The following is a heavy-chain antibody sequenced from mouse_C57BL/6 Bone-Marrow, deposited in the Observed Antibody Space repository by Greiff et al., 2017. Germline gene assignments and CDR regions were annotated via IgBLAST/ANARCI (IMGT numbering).Heavy chain of an antibody. CDR2: IYPSSGRT. D-gene: IGHD3-1*01. CDR3: ANSDNLGRGFDY. CDR1: GYTFTSYW. V-gene: IGHV1-7*01. Sequence: QVQLQQSGAELVKPGASVKLSCKASGYTFTSYWIHWVKQRPGQGLEWIGYIYPSSGRTKYNEKFKNKAILTVDNSSNTAYMQLSSLTSEDSAVYYCANSDNLGRGFDYWGQGTTVTVSS. J-gene: IGHJ2*01.